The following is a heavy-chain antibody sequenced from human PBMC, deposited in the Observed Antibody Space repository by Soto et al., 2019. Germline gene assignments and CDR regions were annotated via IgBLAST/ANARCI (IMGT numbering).Heavy chain of an antibody. J-gene: IGHJ3*02. CDR1: GGTFSSYA. V-gene: IGHV1-69*01. CDR2: IIPIFGTA. D-gene: IGHD3-22*01. CDR3: ARGPTYYYDSLTAFDI. Sequence: QVQLVQSGAEVKKPGSSVKVSCKASGGTFSSYAISWVRQAPGQGLEWMGGIIPIFGTANYAQKFQGRVTITADESTSTAYMELSSLRSADTAVYYCARGPTYYYDSLTAFDIWGQGTMVTVSS.